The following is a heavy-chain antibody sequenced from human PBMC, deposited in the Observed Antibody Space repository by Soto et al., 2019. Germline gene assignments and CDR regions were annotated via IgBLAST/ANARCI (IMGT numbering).Heavy chain of an antibody. CDR1: GFTFSNAW. D-gene: IGHD6-13*01. Sequence: GGSLRLSCAASGFTFSNAWMSWVRQAPGKGLEWVGRIKSKTDGGTTDYAAPVKGRFTISRDDSKNTLYLQMNSLKTEDTAVYYCTTRLQSSSWYENWFDPWGQGTLVTVSS. CDR3: TTRLQSSSWYENWFDP. CDR2: IKSKTDGGTT. V-gene: IGHV3-15*01. J-gene: IGHJ5*02.